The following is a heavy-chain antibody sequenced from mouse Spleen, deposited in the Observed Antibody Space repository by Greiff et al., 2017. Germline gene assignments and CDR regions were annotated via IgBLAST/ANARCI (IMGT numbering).Heavy chain of an antibody. J-gene: IGHJ4*01. Sequence: VQVVESGAELVRPGASVTLSCKASGYTFTDYEMHWVKQTPVHGLEWIGAIDPETGGTAYNQKFKGKATLTADKSSSTAYMELRSLTSEDSAVYYCTGDYGAMDYWGQGTSVTVSS. D-gene: IGHD1-1*01. CDR3: TGDYGAMDY. CDR2: IDPETGGT. V-gene: IGHV1-15*01. CDR1: GYTFTDYE.